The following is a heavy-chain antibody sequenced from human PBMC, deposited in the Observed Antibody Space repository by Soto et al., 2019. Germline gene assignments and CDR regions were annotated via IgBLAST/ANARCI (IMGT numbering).Heavy chain of an antibody. V-gene: IGHV4-30-2*01. CDR3: ARVPDY. CDR1: GGSISSGGYS. Sequence: QLQLQESGSGLVKPSQTLSLTCAVSGGSISSGGYSWSWIRQPPGQGLEWIAYIYHSVSTYYNPSLNGPVTISVDRSKNQFSLKLSSVTAADTAVSYCARVPDYWGQGTLVPVSS. J-gene: IGHJ4*02. CDR2: IYHSVST.